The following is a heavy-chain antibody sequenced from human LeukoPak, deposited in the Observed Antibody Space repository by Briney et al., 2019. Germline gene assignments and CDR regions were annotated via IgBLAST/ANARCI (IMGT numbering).Heavy chain of an antibody. CDR1: GFIFSSYS. Sequence: PGGSLRLSCATSGFIFSSYSMCWVRQAPGQGLEWVANINSNGSEENYADSVKGRFTITRDNAKNTLYLEMNSLRVEDTAVNYCARGELWLGNGGQGSLVTVSS. CDR3: ARGELWLGN. CDR2: INSNGSEE. V-gene: IGHV3-7*01. J-gene: IGHJ4*02. D-gene: IGHD3-10*01.